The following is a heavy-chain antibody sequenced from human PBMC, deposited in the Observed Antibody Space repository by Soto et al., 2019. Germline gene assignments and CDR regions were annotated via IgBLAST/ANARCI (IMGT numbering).Heavy chain of an antibody. CDR1: GYTFTSYA. Sequence: QVQLVQSGAEVKKPGASVKVSCKASGYTFTSYAMHWVRQAPGQRLEWMGWINAGNGNTKYSQKFQGRVTITRDTSASTAYMEVSSLRSEDTAVYYCARGVNNWNPYFDYWGQGTLVTVSS. CDR2: INAGNGNT. V-gene: IGHV1-3*01. CDR3: ARGVNNWNPYFDY. D-gene: IGHD1-20*01. J-gene: IGHJ4*02.